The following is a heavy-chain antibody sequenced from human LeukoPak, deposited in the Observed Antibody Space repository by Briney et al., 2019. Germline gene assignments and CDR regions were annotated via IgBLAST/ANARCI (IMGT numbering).Heavy chain of an antibody. V-gene: IGHV3-30-3*01. D-gene: IGHD3-10*01. CDR1: GFTFRNYV. CDR2: TSSDLNVK. J-gene: IGHJ4*02. Sequence: GGSLGLSCAASGFTFRNYVIHWVRQAPGKGLEWVAVTSSDLNVKLCADSVKGRFTISRDNSRSTLYLQMNSLRPEDTAIYYCAREGYYGSGSPPSLYFDYWGQGTLVTVSS. CDR3: AREGYYGSGSPPSLYFDY.